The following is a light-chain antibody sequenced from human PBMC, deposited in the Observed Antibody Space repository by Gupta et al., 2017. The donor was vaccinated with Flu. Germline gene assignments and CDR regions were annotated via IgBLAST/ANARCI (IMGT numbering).Light chain of an antibody. CDR3: QQEDQCPGT. J-gene: IGKJ1*01. Sequence: IVMTQSPATLSVSPGERATLSCRASQSVSNNLGWYQQKPGQAPRLLMFDASSRVNGVPARFSDSGSGTEFTLTISSRQPEDFANYYCQQEDQCPGTFGQGTKVDIK. CDR2: DAS. CDR1: QSVSNN. V-gene: IGKV3-15*01.